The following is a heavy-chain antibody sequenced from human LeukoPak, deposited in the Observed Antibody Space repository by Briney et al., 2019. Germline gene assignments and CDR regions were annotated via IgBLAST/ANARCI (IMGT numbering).Heavy chain of an antibody. CDR2: IYYSGST. Sequence: KPSETLSLTCTVSGGSISSYYWSWIRQPPGKGLEWIGYIYYSGSTKYNPSLKSQVTLSVDTSKNQFSLKLSSVTAADTAVYYCARDKVNWYFDLWGRGTLVTVSS. J-gene: IGHJ2*01. V-gene: IGHV4-59*01. CDR3: ARDKVNWYFDL. CDR1: GGSISSYY.